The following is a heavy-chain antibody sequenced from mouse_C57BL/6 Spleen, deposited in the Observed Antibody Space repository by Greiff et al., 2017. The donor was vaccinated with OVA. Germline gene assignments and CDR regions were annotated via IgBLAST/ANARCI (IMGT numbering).Heavy chain of an antibody. V-gene: IGHV1-64*01. Sequence: VQLQQPGAELVKPGASVKLSCKASGYTFTSYWMHWVKQRPGQGLEWIGMIHPNSGSTNYNEKFKSKATLTVDKSSSTAYMQLSSLTSDDSAVYYCAREAIYYGNHGYFDVWGTGTTVTVSS. J-gene: IGHJ1*03. CDR2: IHPNSGST. CDR3: AREAIYYGNHGYFDV. CDR1: GYTFTSYW. D-gene: IGHD2-1*01.